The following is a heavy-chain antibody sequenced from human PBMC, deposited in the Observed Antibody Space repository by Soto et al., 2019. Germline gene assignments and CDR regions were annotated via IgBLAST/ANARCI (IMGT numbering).Heavy chain of an antibody. CDR3: ARDLSSSWYRNYYYGMDV. D-gene: IGHD6-13*01. CDR1: GYTFTSYG. Sequence: ASVKVSCKASGYTFTSYGISWVRQAPGQGLEWMGWISAYNGNTNYAQKLQGRVTMTTDTSTSTAYMELRSLRSDDTAVYYCARDLSSSWYRNYYYGMDVWGQGTTVTV. J-gene: IGHJ6*02. CDR2: ISAYNGNT. V-gene: IGHV1-18*04.